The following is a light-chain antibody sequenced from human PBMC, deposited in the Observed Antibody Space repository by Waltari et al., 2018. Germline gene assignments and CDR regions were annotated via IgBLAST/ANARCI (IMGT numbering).Light chain of an antibody. CDR2: KTD. Sequence: QSVLTPPPSASGTPGQTVTIPCSGGNFTIRIYYVSWYLQLPETAPRLLIFKTDQRPSGVPDRFSASKSGTSASLVISGLRSEDEGTYYCAAWDDSLRSVLFGGGTKLTVL. CDR1: NFTIRIYY. J-gene: IGLJ3*02. CDR3: AAWDDSLRSVL. V-gene: IGLV1-47*01.